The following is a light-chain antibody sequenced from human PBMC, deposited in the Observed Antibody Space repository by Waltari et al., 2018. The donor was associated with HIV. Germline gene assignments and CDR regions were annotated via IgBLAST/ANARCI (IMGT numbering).Light chain of an antibody. Sequence: QSALTQPASVSGSPGQSITISCTGPSSDVGGYTYVSWYQQHPGKAPKLMIYHVSNRPSGVSNRFSGSKSGNTASLTISGLQAEDEADYYCTSYTSSNTLVIFGGGTKLTVL. CDR2: HVS. CDR1: SSDVGGYTY. V-gene: IGLV2-14*03. J-gene: IGLJ2*01. CDR3: TSYTSSNTLVI.